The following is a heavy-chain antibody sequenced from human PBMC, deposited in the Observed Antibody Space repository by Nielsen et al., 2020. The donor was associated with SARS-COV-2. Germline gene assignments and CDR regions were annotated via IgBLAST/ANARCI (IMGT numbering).Heavy chain of an antibody. CDR2: ISYDGSNK. V-gene: IGHV3-30*18. CDR1: GFTLSSYG. D-gene: IGHD2-2*01. J-gene: IGHJ5*02. Sequence: GGSLRLSCAASGFTLSSYGMHWVRQAPGKGLEWVAVISYDGSNKYYADSVKGRFTISRDNSKNTLYLQMNSLRAEDTAVYYCAKDRFPVVPAGGWFDPWGQGTLVTVSS. CDR3: AKDRFPVVPAGGWFDP.